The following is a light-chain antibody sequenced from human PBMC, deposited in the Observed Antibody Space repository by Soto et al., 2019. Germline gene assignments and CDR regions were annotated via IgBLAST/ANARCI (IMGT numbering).Light chain of an antibody. CDR3: QQSFSSPWT. CDR2: GAS. J-gene: IGKJ1*01. V-gene: IGKV3-15*01. Sequence: EIVMTDSPATLSLAQWEIVTLSCRASESVSTNLAWYQQKAGQAPRLLIYGASTRPTGIPARFSGSGSGTDFTLSISSLQPEDFATDFCQQSFSSPWTFGQATKVDIK. CDR1: ESVSTN.